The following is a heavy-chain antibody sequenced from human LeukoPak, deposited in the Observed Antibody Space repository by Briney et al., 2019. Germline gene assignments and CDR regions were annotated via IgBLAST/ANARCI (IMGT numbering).Heavy chain of an antibody. Sequence: ASVTVSCKASGYTFTSYAMHWVRQAPGHRLEWMGWINAGNGNTKYSQKFQGRVTITRDTSASTAYMELSSLRSEDTAVYYCARATYSNYFGYWGQGTLVTVSS. CDR2: INAGNGNT. CDR3: ARATYSNYFGY. CDR1: GYTFTSYA. J-gene: IGHJ4*02. D-gene: IGHD4-11*01. V-gene: IGHV1-3*01.